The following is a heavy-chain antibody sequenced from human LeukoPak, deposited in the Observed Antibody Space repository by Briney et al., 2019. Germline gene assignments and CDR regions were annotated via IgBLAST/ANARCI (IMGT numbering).Heavy chain of an antibody. CDR3: ARSTVVGATIGDH. Sequence: ASVKVSYKASGYTFTGDYMHWVRQAPGQGLEWLGRINPNSGGTSYAQKFLGRVTMTRDTSISTAYMELTRLTSDDTAMYYCARSTVVGATIGDHWGQGTLVTVSS. V-gene: IGHV1-2*06. J-gene: IGHJ4*02. CDR2: INPNSGGT. CDR1: GYTFTGDY. D-gene: IGHD1-26*01.